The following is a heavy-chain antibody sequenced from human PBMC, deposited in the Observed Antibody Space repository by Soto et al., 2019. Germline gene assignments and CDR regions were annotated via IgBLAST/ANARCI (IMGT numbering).Heavy chain of an antibody. CDR2: FYDGDT. D-gene: IGHD3-10*01. CDR3: ATTRGLAVGGSFDY. CDR1: GGSITRRSSY. J-gene: IGHJ4*02. Sequence: SETLSLTCIVSGGSITRRSSYWAWIRQPPGKGLEWVGTFYDGDTYHNPSLRSRITIAVDTSKNQFSLKLNSVAAADTAFYYCATTRGLAVGGSFDYWGQGMLVTVSS. V-gene: IGHV4-39*01.